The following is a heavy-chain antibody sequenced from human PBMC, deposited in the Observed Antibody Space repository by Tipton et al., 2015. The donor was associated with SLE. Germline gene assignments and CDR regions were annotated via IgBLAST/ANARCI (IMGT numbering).Heavy chain of an antibody. V-gene: IGHV4-59*11. Sequence: GLVKPSETLSLTCTVSGDSFINHYWSWIRQPPGKGLEWIGYIYYGGGADYNPSLGSRVTMSLDTSKNQFSLKLSSVTAADTAVYFCARGTHFYGFFDSWGQGTLVTVSP. J-gene: IGHJ4*02. CDR1: GDSFINHY. CDR2: IYYGGGA. D-gene: IGHD3-3*02. CDR3: ARGTHFYGFFDS.